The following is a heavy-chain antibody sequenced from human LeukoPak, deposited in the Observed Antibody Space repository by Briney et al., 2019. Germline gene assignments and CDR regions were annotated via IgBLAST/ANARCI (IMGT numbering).Heavy chain of an antibody. CDR1: GFTFSSYE. D-gene: IGHD3-10*01. CDR2: ISSSGSTI. V-gene: IGHV3-48*03. Sequence: SGGSLRLSCAASGFTFSSYEMNWVRQAPGKGLEWVSYISSSGSTIYYADSVKGRFTISGDNAKNSLYLQMNSLRAEDTAVYYCARVMYYYGSGSCPTYDYWGQGTLVTVSS. J-gene: IGHJ4*02. CDR3: ARVMYYYGSGSCPTYDY.